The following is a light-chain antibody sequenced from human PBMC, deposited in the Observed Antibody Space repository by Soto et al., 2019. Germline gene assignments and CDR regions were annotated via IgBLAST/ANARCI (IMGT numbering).Light chain of an antibody. V-gene: IGLV2-14*01. J-gene: IGLJ1*01. CDR2: EVT. CDR1: NSDIGGYNL. CDR3: SSYTNRATLGV. Sequence: QSALTQPGSVSGSPGQSITISCTGTNSDIGGYNLVSWFQHHPGKAPKLVIYEVTHRPSGISNRFSGSKSGNTASLTISGLQAEDEASYSCSSYTNRATLGVFGTATKLTVL.